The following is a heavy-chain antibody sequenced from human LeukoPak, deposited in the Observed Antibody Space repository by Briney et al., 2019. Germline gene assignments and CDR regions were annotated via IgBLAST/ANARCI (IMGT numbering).Heavy chain of an antibody. J-gene: IGHJ3*02. CDR3: ASPLRYFDWLSSLAAFDI. Sequence: GGSLRLSCAASGFTFSSYAMHWVRQAPGKGLEWVAVISYDGSNKYYADSVKGRFTISRDNAKNSLYLQMNSLRAKDTAVYYCASPLRYFDWLSSLAAFDIWGQGTMVTVSS. CDR1: GFTFSSYA. D-gene: IGHD3-9*01. CDR2: ISYDGSNK. V-gene: IGHV3-30-3*01.